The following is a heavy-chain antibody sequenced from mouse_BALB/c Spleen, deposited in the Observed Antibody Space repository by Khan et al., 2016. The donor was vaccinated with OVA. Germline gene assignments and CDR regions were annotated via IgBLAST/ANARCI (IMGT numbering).Heavy chain of an antibody. Sequence: EVELVESGAGLVQPGGSLTRSCAASRFTISSYGMSSVRQPPDKRLELVATIDSNGGSTDYPASVTRRFTISGDNAKNALYLQMRRRKAEDTARYYCARSAIWGQGTTLTVSS. D-gene: IGHD2-12*01. CDR2: IDSNGGST. J-gene: IGHJ2*01. CDR3: ARSAI. CDR1: RFTISSYG. V-gene: IGHV5-6-3*01.